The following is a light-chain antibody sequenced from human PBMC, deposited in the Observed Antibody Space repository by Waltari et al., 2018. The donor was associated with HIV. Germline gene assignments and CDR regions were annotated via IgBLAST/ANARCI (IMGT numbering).Light chain of an antibody. Sequence: PGERATLSCRASQSVSNNYLAWYQQKPGQAPRLLIYGASTRATGIPDRFSGSGSGTEFTLTITSLQSEDFAVYYCQQYNNWPPITFGQGTRLEIK. V-gene: IGKV3-15*01. J-gene: IGKJ5*01. CDR2: GAS. CDR3: QQYNNWPPIT. CDR1: QSVSNN.